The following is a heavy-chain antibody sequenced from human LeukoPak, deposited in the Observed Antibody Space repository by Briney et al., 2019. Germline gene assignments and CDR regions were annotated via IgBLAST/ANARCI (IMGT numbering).Heavy chain of an antibody. V-gene: IGHV4-59*01. D-gene: IGHD2-2*01. CDR2: IYYSGST. CDR3: ARDSIGYCSSTSCYVNEGSDAYYYYYGMDV. Sequence: SETLSLTCTVSGGSISSYYWSWIRQPPGKGLEWIGYIYYSGSTNYNPSLKSRVTISVDTSKNQFSLKLSSVTAADTAVCYCARDSIGYCSSTSCYVNEGSDAYYYYYGMDVWGQGTTVTVSS. J-gene: IGHJ6*02. CDR1: GGSISSYY.